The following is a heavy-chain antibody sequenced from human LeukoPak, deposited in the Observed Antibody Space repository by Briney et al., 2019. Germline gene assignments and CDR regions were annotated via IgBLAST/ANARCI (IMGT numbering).Heavy chain of an antibody. J-gene: IGHJ4*02. Sequence: GRSLRLSCAASGFTFSSYGMHWVRQAPGKGLEWVAVISYDGSNKYYADSVRGRFTISRDNSKDMLYLQMNSLRVDDTAVFYCAKEAQSGTYYRSRLDYWGQGNLVTVSS. CDR1: GFTFSSYG. CDR3: AKEAQSGTYYRSRLDY. D-gene: IGHD3-10*01. CDR2: ISYDGSNK. V-gene: IGHV3-30*18.